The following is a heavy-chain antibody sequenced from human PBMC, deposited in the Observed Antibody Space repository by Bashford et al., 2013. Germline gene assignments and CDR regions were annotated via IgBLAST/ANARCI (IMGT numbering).Heavy chain of an antibody. D-gene: IGHD6-19*01. V-gene: IGHV5-51*01. Sequence: WVRQMPGKGLEWMGIIYPGDSDTRYSPSFQGQVTISADKSISTAYLQWSSLKASDTAMYYCARRAVAAKHFDYWAREPWSPSPQ. CDR2: IYPGDSDT. J-gene: IGHJ4*02. CDR3: ARRAVAAKHFDY.